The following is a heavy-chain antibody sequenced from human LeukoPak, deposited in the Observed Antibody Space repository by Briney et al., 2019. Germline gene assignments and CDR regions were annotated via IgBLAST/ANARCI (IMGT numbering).Heavy chain of an antibody. CDR3: ARDQGDYGDYFFDY. V-gene: IGHV1-2*02. Sequence: ASVKVSCKASGYTFTCYYMHWVRQAPGQGLEWMGWINPNSGGTNYAQKFQGRVTMTRDTSISTAYMELSRLRSDDTAVYYCARDQGDYGDYFFDYWGQGTLVTVSS. J-gene: IGHJ4*02. CDR1: GYTFTCYY. D-gene: IGHD4-17*01. CDR2: INPNSGGT.